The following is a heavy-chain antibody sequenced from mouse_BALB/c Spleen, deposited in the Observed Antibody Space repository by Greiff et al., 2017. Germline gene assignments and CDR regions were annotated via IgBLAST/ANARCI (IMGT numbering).Heavy chain of an antibody. CDR2: IYWDDDK. Sequence: QVTLKVSGPGILQPSQTLSLTCSFSGFSLSTSGMGVSWIRQPSGKGLEWLAHIYWDDDKRYNPSLKSRLTISKDTSRNQVFLKITSVDTADTATYYCARSYYDYDVRAMDYWGQGTSVTVSS. CDR3: ARSYYDYDVRAMDY. D-gene: IGHD2-4*01. CDR1: GFSLSTSGMG. J-gene: IGHJ4*01. V-gene: IGHV8-12*01.